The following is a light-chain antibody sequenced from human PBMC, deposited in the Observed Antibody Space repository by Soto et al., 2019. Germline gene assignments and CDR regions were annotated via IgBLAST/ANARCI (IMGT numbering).Light chain of an antibody. CDR3: TSYAGGNNV. J-gene: IGLJ1*01. V-gene: IGLV2-8*01. Sequence: QSALTQPPSASGSPGQSVTISCTGTSSGVGGYNYVSWYQQNPGKVPKLMIYEVNKRPSGVPDRFSGSKSGNTASLTVSGLQAEDEADYYCTSYAGGNNVFGTGTKVTVL. CDR2: EVN. CDR1: SSGVGGYNY.